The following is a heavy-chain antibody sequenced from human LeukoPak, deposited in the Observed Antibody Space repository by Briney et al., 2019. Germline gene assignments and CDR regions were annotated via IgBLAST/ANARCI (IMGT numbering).Heavy chain of an antibody. CDR2: INPSGGST. J-gene: IGHJ2*01. V-gene: IGHV1-46*01. D-gene: IGHD6-13*01. Sequence: ASVKVSCKACGYTFTSYYMHWVRQAPGQGLEWMGIINPSGGSTSYAQKFQGRVTMTRDTSTSTVYMELSSLRSEDTAVYYCARDRTPHQQQLVPSKRDWYFDLWGRGTLVTVSS. CDR3: ARDRTPHQQQLVPSKRDWYFDL. CDR1: GYTFTSYY.